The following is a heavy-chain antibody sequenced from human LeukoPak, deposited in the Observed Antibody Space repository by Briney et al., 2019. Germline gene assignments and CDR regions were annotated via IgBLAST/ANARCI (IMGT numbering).Heavy chain of an antibody. D-gene: IGHD5-18*01. V-gene: IGHV1-69*06. CDR1: GGTFSRYD. CDR2: IIPMSATA. J-gene: IGHJ4*02. CDR3: AGGYSCGYLNDYFDS. Sequence: ASVKVSCKASGGTFSRYDVSWVRQAPGQGLEWMGRIIPMSATANYAQKFQDRVTITADKSTSTAYMELSSLRSEDTALYYCAGGYSCGYLNDYFDSWGQGALVTVSS.